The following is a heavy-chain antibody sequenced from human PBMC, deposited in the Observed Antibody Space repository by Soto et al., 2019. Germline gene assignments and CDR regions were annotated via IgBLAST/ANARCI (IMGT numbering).Heavy chain of an antibody. CDR2: ISWNSGSI. J-gene: IGHJ4*02. CDR1: GFTFDDYA. Sequence: GGSLRLSCAASGFTFDDYAMHWVRQASGKGLEWVSGISWNSGSIGYADSVKGRFTISRDNAKNSLYLQMNSLRAEDTALYYCAKDYGDYNYYFDYWGQGTLVTVSS. CDR3: AKDYGDYNYYFDY. D-gene: IGHD4-17*01. V-gene: IGHV3-9*01.